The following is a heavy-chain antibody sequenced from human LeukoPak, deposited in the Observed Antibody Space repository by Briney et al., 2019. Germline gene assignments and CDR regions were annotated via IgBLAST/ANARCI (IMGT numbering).Heavy chain of an antibody. D-gene: IGHD6-13*01. V-gene: IGHV1-46*01. Sequence: AXXKVSCKASGYTFTSYYMHWVRQAPGQGLEWMGIINPSGGSTNYAKKFEGRVTMTRDTSTSTVYMELSSLRSEDTAVYYCASSPLGSSWYLPDYWGQGTLVTVSS. CDR3: ASSPLGSSWYLPDY. J-gene: IGHJ4*02. CDR2: INPSGGST. CDR1: GYTFTSYY.